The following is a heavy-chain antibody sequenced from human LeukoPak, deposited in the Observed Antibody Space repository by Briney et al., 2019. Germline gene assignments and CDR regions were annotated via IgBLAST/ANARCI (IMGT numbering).Heavy chain of an antibody. CDR3: ARGGDLAYFDY. CDR2: IYHSGST. Sequence: SETLSLTCAVSGGSISSGGYPWSWIRQPPGKGLEWIGYIYHSGSTYYNPSLKNRVTISVDRSKNQLSLKLSSVTAADTAVYYCARGGDLAYFDYWGQGTLVTVSS. D-gene: IGHD3-16*01. CDR1: GGSISSGGYP. V-gene: IGHV4-30-2*01. J-gene: IGHJ4*02.